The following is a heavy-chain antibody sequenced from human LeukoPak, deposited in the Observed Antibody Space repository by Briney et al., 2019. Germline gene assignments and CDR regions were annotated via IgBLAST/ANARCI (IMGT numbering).Heavy chain of an antibody. Sequence: GGSLRLSCAASGFTFSSYGMSWVRRAPGKGLEWVSSISGSGGSTYYADSVKGRFTISRDNSKHTLYLQMNSLRAEDTAVYYCAKAGYGDYGDYWGQGTLVTVSS. J-gene: IGHJ4*02. CDR2: ISGSGGST. D-gene: IGHD4-17*01. CDR1: GFTFSSYG. CDR3: AKAGYGDYGDY. V-gene: IGHV3-23*01.